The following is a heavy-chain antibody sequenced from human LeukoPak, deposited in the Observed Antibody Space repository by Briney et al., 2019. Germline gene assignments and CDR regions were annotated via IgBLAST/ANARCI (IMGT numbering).Heavy chain of an antibody. D-gene: IGHD3-22*01. CDR2: ISSGSSTI. V-gene: IGHV3-48*02. J-gene: IGHJ2*01. Sequence: PGGSLRLSCAASGFTFSSYSMNWVRQAPGKGLEWVSYISSGSSTIYYADSVKGRFTISRDNAKNSLYLQMNSLRDEDTAVYYCAKDSDYYDSSGYYYSYFDLWGRGTLVTVSS. CDR1: GFTFSSYS. CDR3: AKDSDYYDSSGYYYSYFDL.